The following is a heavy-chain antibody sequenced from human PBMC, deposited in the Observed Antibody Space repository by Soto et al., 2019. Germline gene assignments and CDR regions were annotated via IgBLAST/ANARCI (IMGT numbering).Heavy chain of an antibody. CDR2: ITRDGATT. CDR1: GFTFDDYA. D-gene: IGHD6-13*01. Sequence: EVQLVESGGVVVQFGGSLRLSCAASGFTFDDYAMHWVRQAPGKGLEWVSLITRDGATTFYGDSVKGQFTISRDNSKNSLYLQMNSLRPDDTALYYCAKDGGYRDSWFGYSDYWGQGTLVTVSS. V-gene: IGHV3-43D*04. J-gene: IGHJ4*02. CDR3: AKDGGYRDSWFGYSDY.